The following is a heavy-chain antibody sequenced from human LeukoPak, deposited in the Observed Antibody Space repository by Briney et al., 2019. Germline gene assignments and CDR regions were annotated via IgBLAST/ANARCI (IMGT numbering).Heavy chain of an antibody. V-gene: IGHV3-23*01. CDR2: ISGSGGST. J-gene: IGHJ4*02. CDR3: AKENGDYLRTFDY. CDR1: GFTFSSYG. Sequence: GGTLRLSCAASGFTFSSYGMSWVRQAPGKGLEWVSAISGSGGSTYYADSVKGRFTISRDNSKNTLYLQMNSLRAEDTAVYYCAKENGDYLRTFDYWGQGTLVTVSS. D-gene: IGHD4-17*01.